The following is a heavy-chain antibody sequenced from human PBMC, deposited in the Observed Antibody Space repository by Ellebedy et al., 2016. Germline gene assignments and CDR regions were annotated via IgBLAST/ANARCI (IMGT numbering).Heavy chain of an antibody. Sequence: GESLKISCAASGFTFSSYSINWVRQAPGKGLEWVSYISSSSSTIYYADSVKGRFTISRDNAKNSLYLQMNSLRAEDTAVYYCAREDRRGTVWGQGTLVTVSS. V-gene: IGHV3-48*04. CDR1: GFTFSSYS. CDR2: ISSSSSTI. CDR3: AREDRRGTV. D-gene: IGHD4-11*01. J-gene: IGHJ4*02.